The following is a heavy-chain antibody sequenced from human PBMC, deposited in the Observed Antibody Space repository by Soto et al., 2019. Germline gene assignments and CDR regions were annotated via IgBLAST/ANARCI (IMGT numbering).Heavy chain of an antibody. CDR2: IYYSGST. D-gene: IGHD2-15*01. CDR1: GGSISSYY. Sequence: QVQLQESGPGLVKPSETLPLTCTVSGGSISSYYWSWIRQPPGKGLEWIGYIYYSGSTNYNPSLKSRVTISVDTSKNQFSLKLSSVTAADTAVYYCARDQLGYCSGGSCYLGYYYYGMDVWGQGTTVTVSS. CDR3: ARDQLGYCSGGSCYLGYYYYGMDV. V-gene: IGHV4-59*01. J-gene: IGHJ6*02.